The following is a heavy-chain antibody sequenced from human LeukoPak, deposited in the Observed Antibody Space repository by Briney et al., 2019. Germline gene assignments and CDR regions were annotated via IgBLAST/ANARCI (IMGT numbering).Heavy chain of an antibody. J-gene: IGHJ4*02. V-gene: IGHV4-34*01. CDR3: ATSVYSSGWHPFFDY. D-gene: IGHD6-19*01. CDR1: GGSFSGYY. CDR2: INHSGST. Sequence: PSETLSLTCAVYGGSFSGYYWSWIRQPPGKGLEWIGEINHSGSTNYNPSLKSRVTISVDTSKNQFSLKLSSVTAADTGVYYCATSVYSSGWHPFFDYWGQGAPVIVSS.